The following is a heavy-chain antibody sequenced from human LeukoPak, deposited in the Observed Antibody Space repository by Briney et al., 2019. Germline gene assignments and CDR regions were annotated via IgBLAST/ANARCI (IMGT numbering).Heavy chain of an antibody. CDR3: ARTYYYDSSGYRTLYYGMDV. D-gene: IGHD3-22*01. J-gene: IGHJ6*02. CDR1: GGSISSYY. V-gene: IGHV4-59*12. Sequence: SETLSLTCTVSGGSISSYYWSWIRQPPGKGLEWIGYIYYSGSTYYNPSLKSRVTISVDTSKNQFSLKLSSVTAADTAVYYCARTYYYDSSGYRTLYYGMDVWGQGTTVTVSS. CDR2: IYYSGST.